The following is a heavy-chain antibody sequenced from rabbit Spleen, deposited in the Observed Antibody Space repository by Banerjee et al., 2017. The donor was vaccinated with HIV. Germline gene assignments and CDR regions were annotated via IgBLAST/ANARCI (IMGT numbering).Heavy chain of an antibody. D-gene: IGHD4-1*01. CDR3: ARDWDGVIGWNFGW. Sequence: QEQLEESGGGLVKPEGSLTLTCKASGVSFSDKDVMCWVRQAPGKGLEWIACINAVTGKAVYASWAKGRFTFSKTSSTTVTLQMTSLTAADTATYFCARDWDGVIGWNFGWWGQGTLVTAS. J-gene: IGHJ4*01. CDR1: GVSFSDKDV. CDR2: INAVTGKA. V-gene: IGHV1S45*01.